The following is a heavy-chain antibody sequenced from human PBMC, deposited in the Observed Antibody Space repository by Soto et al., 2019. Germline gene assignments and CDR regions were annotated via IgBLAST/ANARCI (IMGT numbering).Heavy chain of an antibody. J-gene: IGHJ4*02. CDR3: ARQARAAAGMDLHPSDY. Sequence: PGESLKISCKGSGYSFTSYWIGWVRQMPGKGLEWMGIIYPGDSDTRYSPSFQGQVTISADKSISTAYLQWSSLKASDTAMYYCARQARAAAGMDLHPSDYWGQGTLVTVSS. D-gene: IGHD6-13*01. CDR1: GYSFTSYW. CDR2: IYPGDSDT. V-gene: IGHV5-51*01.